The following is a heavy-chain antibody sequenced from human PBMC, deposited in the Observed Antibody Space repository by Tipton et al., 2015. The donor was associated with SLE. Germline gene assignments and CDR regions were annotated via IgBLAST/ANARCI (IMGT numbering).Heavy chain of an antibody. V-gene: IGHV1-18*01. CDR2: ISAYNGNT. J-gene: IGHJ4*02. CDR1: GYTFTSYG. Sequence: QLVQSGAEVKKPGASVKVSCKASGYTFTSYGISWVRQAPGQGLEWMGWISAYNGNTNYAQKLQGRVTMTTDTSTSTAYMELRSLRSDDTAVYYCARDLPRWKIGYCTNGVCYGGYWGQGTLVTVSS. CDR3: ARDLPRWKIGYCTNGVCYGGY. D-gene: IGHD2-8*01.